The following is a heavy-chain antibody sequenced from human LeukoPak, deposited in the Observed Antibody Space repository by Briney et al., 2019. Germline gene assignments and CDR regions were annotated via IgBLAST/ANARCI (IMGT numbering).Heavy chain of an antibody. CDR1: GGTFSSYA. V-gene: IGHV1-69*06. D-gene: IGHD3-9*01. CDR2: IIPIFGTA. J-gene: IGHJ4*02. Sequence: GASVKVSCKASGGTFSSYAISWVRQAPGQGLEWMGGIIPIFGTANYAQKFQGRVTITADKSTSTAYMELSSLRSEDTAVYYCARSLGYDILTGYFYWGQGTLVTVSS. CDR3: ARSLGYDILTGYFY.